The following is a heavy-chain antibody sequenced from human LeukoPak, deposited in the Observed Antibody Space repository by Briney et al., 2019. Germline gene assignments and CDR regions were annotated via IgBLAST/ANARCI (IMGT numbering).Heavy chain of an antibody. CDR3: ARDYCSSTSCYGSFDY. D-gene: IGHD2-2*01. J-gene: IGHJ4*02. CDR1: GGSIRSSDW. Sequence: ETLSLTCTVSGGSIRSSDWWSWVRQAPGKGLEWVALISSVSSHIYYADSVKGRFTISRDNAKNSLYLQMNSLRAEDTAVYYCARDYCSSTSCYGSFDYWGQGTLVTVSS. V-gene: IGHV3-21*04. CDR2: ISSVSSHI.